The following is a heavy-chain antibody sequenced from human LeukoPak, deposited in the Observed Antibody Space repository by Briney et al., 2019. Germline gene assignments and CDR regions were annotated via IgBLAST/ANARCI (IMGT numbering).Heavy chain of an antibody. V-gene: IGHV1-46*01. CDR1: GYTFTSYY. J-gene: IGHJ4*02. Sequence: ASVKVSCKASGYTFTSYYMHWVRQAPGQGLEWMGKINPSGGSTSYAQKFQGGVTMTRDMSTSTVYMELSSLRSEDTAVYYCARELRGDIVDPWLQFRRGVIDYWGQGTLVTVSS. D-gene: IGHD5-24*01. CDR3: ARELRGDIVDPWLQFRRGVIDY. CDR2: INPSGGST.